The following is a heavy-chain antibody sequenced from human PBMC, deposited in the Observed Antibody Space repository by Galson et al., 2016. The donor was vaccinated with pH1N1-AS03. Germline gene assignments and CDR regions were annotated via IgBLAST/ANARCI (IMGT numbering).Heavy chain of an antibody. V-gene: IGHV1-69*02. Sequence: SAKVSCKAAGCTCSKYTFNWGRQDPGRTRQGRGRIIHILGITNYAQKFQDRVTITADTSTTPAYMKLSPLSSADTAMYYCARGAFGVYCFDHWGQGTLVTVSS. J-gene: IGHJ5*02. CDR2: IIHILGIT. CDR3: ARGAFGVYCFDH. D-gene: IGHD3-16*01. CDR1: GCTCSKYT.